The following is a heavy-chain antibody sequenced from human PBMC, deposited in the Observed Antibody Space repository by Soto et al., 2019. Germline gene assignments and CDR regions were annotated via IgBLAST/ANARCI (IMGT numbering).Heavy chain of an antibody. J-gene: IGHJ5*02. CDR2: IYYSGST. D-gene: IGHD5-18*01. CDR3: ARVHVDTAIGWFDP. CDR1: GGSISSGGYY. V-gene: IGHV4-31*03. Sequence: SKTLSLTCTVSGGSISSGGYYWGWIRQHPGKGLEWIGYIYYSGSTYYNPSLKSRVTISVDTSKNQFSLKLSSVTAADTAVYYCARVHVDTAIGWFDPWGQGTLVTVSS.